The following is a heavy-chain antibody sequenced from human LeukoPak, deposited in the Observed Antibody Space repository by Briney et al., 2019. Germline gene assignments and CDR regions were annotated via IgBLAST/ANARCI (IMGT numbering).Heavy chain of an antibody. CDR2: INPNSGGT. CDR3: AATRRSGYVIFDY. J-gene: IGHJ4*02. V-gene: IGHV1-2*02. D-gene: IGHD5-12*01. CDR1: GYTFTGYY. Sequence: ASVKVSCKASGYTFTGYYMHWVRQAPGQGLEWMGWINPNSGGTNYAQKFQGRVTMTRDTSISTAYMELSRLRSDDTAVYYCAATRRSGYVIFDYWGQGTLVTVSS.